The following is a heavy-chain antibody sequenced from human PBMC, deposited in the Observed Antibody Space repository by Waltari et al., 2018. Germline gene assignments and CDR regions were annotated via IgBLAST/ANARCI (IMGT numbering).Heavy chain of an antibody. CDR3: VRDGLGSGRTRVDV. CDR1: GFSFSSYD. V-gene: IGHV3-48*03. J-gene: IGHJ6*02. D-gene: IGHD2-2*01. CDR2: ISDSDNSK. Sequence: EAQLVESGGGLVQPGGSLRLSCAASGFSFSSYDMNWVRQAPGKGLEWISYISDSDNSKFYAESVKGRFTVSRDNAKNSLHLEMNSLRAEDTATYYCVRDGLGSGRTRVDVWGQGTTVIVS.